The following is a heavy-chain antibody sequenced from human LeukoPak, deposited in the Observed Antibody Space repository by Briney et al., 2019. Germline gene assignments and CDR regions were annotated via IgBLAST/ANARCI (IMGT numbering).Heavy chain of an antibody. CDR3: ARDSNSVVVPAAKYGMDV. J-gene: IGHJ6*02. Sequence: PSETLSLTCTVSGGSISSYYWGWIRQPAGKGLEWIGRIYTSGSTNYNPSLKSRVTMSVDTSKNQFSLKLSSVTAADTAVYHCARDSNSVVVPAAKYGMDVWGQGTTVTVSS. V-gene: IGHV4-4*07. D-gene: IGHD2-2*01. CDR1: GGSISSYY. CDR2: IYTSGST.